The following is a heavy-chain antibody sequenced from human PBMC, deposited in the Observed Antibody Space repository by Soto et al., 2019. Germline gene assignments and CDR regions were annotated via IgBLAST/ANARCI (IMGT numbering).Heavy chain of an antibody. V-gene: IGHV2-5*02. Sequence: SGPTLVNPTQTLTLTCTFSGFSLSTSGVGVGWIRQPPGKALEWLALIYWDDDKRYSPSLKSRLTITKDTSKNQVVLTMTNMDPVDTATYYCAHWVGQWLVLDSGWFDPWGQGTLVTVSS. J-gene: IGHJ5*02. CDR2: IYWDDDK. D-gene: IGHD6-19*01. CDR3: AHWVGQWLVLDSGWFDP. CDR1: GFSLSTSGVG.